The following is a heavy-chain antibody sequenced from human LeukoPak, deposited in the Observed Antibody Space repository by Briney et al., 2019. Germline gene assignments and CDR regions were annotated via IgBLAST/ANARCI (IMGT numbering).Heavy chain of an antibody. V-gene: IGHV3-30*04. J-gene: IGHJ4*02. D-gene: IGHD1-26*01. Sequence: PGGSLRLSCAASGFTFSSYAMHWVRQAPGKGLEWVAVISYDGSNKYYADSVKGRFTISRDNSKNTLYLQMNRLRAEDTAVYYCARDRGGATPLLDFDYWGQGTLVTVSS. CDR3: ARDRGGATPLLDFDY. CDR2: ISYDGSNK. CDR1: GFTFSSYA.